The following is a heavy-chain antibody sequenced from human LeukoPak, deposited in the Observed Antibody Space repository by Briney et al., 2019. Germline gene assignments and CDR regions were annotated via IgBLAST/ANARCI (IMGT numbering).Heavy chain of an antibody. J-gene: IGHJ4*02. CDR1: GYTFTGYY. CDR2: INLNSGGT. D-gene: IGHD2-2*01. V-gene: IGHV1-2*02. CDR3: AREYCSSTSCYGFDY. Sequence: GASVKVSCKASGYTFTGYYMHWVRQAPGQGLEWMGWINLNSGGTNYAQKFQGRVTMTRDTSISTAYMELSRLRSDDTAVYYCAREYCSSTSCYGFDYWGQGTLVTVSP.